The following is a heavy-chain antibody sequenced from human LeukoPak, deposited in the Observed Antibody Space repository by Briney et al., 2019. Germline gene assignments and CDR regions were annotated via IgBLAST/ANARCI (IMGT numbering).Heavy chain of an antibody. V-gene: IGHV3-23*01. Sequence: GGSLRLSCAASGFTFSSYAMSWVRQAPGKGLEWVPAISGSGGNTYYADSVKGRFTISRDNSKNTLYLQMNSLRAEDTAVYYCAREKGSAFDIWGQGTMVTVSS. CDR1: GFTFSSYA. J-gene: IGHJ3*02. CDR2: ISGSGGNT. CDR3: AREKGSAFDI.